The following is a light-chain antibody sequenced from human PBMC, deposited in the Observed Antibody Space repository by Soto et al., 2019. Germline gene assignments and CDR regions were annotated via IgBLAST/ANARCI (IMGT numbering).Light chain of an antibody. J-gene: IGKJ2*01. V-gene: IGKV3-20*01. Sequence: EIVLTQSPGTLSLSPGERATLSCRASQSVSSSYLAWYQQKLGQAPRLLIYGASTRATGIPDRFSGSGSGTDFTLTISRLEPEDFAVFYCQQYGTSPPTFGQGTKLEFK. CDR3: QQYGTSPPT. CDR1: QSVSSSY. CDR2: GAS.